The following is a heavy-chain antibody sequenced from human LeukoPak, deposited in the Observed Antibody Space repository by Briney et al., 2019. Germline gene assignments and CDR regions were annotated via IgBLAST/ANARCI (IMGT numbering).Heavy chain of an antibody. CDR3: ASHYDILTGYYLY. V-gene: IGHV4-4*02. Sequence: PSETLSLTCAVSGGSISTTNWWTWVRQPPGKGLEWIGEIYHSGSTNYNPSLKSRVTISVDKSKNQFSLKLSSVTAADTAVYYCASHYDILTGYYLYWGQGTLVTVSS. CDR1: GGSISTTNW. D-gene: IGHD3-9*01. J-gene: IGHJ4*02. CDR2: IYHSGST.